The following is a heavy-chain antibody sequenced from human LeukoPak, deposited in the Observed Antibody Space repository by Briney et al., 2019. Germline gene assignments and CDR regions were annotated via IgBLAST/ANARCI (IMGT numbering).Heavy chain of an antibody. CDR3: ARALGDYHLYYYYYYMDV. D-gene: IGHD4-17*01. V-gene: IGHV4-4*08. CDR2: IYTSGST. J-gene: IGHJ6*03. CDR1: DGSISSYY. Sequence: SETLSLTCTVSDGSISSYYWSRIRQPPGKGLEWIGHIYTSGSTNYDPSLKSRVTISVDTSKNQFSLKLSSVTAADTAVYYCARALGDYHLYYYYYYMDVWGKGTTVTVSS.